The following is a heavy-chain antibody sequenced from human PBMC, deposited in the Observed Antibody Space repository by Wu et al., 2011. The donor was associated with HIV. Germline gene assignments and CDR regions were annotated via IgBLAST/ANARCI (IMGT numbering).Heavy chain of an antibody. J-gene: IGHJ5*02. V-gene: IGHV1-2*02. D-gene: IGHD3-10*01. CDR3: ARERGYYGSGSYYDLGSWFDP. Sequence: QVQLVQSGADVKKPGASVKVSCKASGYTFTGYYMYWVRQAPGQGLEWMGWINPNSGGTNYAQKFQGRVTMTRDTSISTAYMELSRLRSGDTAVYYCARERGYYGSGSYYDLGSWFDPWGQGTLVTVSS. CDR1: GYTFTGYY. CDR2: INPNSGGT.